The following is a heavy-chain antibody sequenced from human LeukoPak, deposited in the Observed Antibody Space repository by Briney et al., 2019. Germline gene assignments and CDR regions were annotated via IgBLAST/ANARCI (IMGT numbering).Heavy chain of an antibody. V-gene: IGHV3-23*01. CDR2: INGNGGST. D-gene: IGHD3-10*01. CDR3: ARFPLLWLGESPHYFDY. CDR1: GFTFSSYA. J-gene: IGHJ4*02. Sequence: GGTLRLSCAASGFTFSSYAMHWVRQAPGKGLEWVSAINGNGGSTYYADSVKGRFTISRDNSKNTLYLQMNSLRAEDTAVYYCARFPLLWLGESPHYFDYWGQGNLVTVSS.